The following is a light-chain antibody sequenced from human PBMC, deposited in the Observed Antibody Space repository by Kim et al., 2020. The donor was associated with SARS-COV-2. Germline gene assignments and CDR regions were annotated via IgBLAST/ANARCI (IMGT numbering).Light chain of an antibody. V-gene: IGKV3-15*01. Sequence: SVSPGERATLSCRASQSVSSNLAWYQQKPGQAPRLLIYGASTRATGIPARFSGSGSGTEFTLTISSLQSEDLAVYYCQQYNNWSLTFGGGTKLEI. CDR2: GAS. CDR3: QQYNNWSLT. CDR1: QSVSSN. J-gene: IGKJ4*01.